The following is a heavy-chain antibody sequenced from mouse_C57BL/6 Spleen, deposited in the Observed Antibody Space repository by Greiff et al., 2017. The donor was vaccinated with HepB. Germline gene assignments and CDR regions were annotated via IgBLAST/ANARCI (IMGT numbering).Heavy chain of an antibody. CDR1: GYTFTDYE. J-gene: IGHJ3*01. CDR3: TRSGGGGNYPAWFAY. D-gene: IGHD2-1*01. V-gene: IGHV1-15*01. CDR2: IDPETGGT. Sequence: QVQLQQSGAELVRPGASVTLSCKASGYTFTDYEMHWVKQTPVHGLEWIGAIDPETGGTAYNQKFKGKAILTADKSSSTAYMEPRSLTSEDSAVYYCTRSGGGGNYPAWFAYWGQGTLVTVSA.